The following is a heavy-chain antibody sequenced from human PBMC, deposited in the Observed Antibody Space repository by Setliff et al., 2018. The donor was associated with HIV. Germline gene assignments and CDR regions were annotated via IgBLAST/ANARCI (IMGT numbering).Heavy chain of an antibody. J-gene: IGHJ4*02. V-gene: IGHV5-51*01. CDR3: ARHTRPYSSSDSFDS. Sequence: PGESLKISCKGSGYSFTSYWIGWVRQMPGKGLEWMGIIYPGDSETRYSPSFQGQVTISADEYISTAYLQWSSLKASDTAMYYCARHTRPYSSSDSFDSWGQGTLVTVSS. CDR1: GYSFTSYW. CDR2: IYPGDSET. D-gene: IGHD3-22*01.